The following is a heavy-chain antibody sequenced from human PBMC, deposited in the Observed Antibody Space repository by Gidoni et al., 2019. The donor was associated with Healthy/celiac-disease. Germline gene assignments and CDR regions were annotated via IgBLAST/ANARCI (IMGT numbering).Heavy chain of an antibody. D-gene: IGHD4-17*01. J-gene: IGHJ3*02. CDR3: ASERMTTVDAFDI. Sequence: EVQLVESGGGLVKPGGSLRLSCAASGFTFSSYSMNWVRQAPGKGLEWVSSISSSSSYIYYADSVKGRFTISRDNAKNSLYLQMNSLRAEDTAVYYCASERMTTVDAFDIWGQGTMVTVSS. CDR1: GFTFSSYS. CDR2: ISSSSSYI. V-gene: IGHV3-21*01.